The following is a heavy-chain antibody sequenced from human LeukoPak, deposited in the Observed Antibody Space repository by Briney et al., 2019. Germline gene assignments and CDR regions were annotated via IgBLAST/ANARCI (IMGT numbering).Heavy chain of an antibody. CDR1: GGSISSYY. D-gene: IGHD4-17*01. CDR3: ARETVTTVLDY. V-gene: IGHV4-59*12. Sequence: PSETLSLTCTGSGGSISSYYWSWIRQPPGKGLEWIGYIYYSGSTNYNPSLKSRVTISVDTSKNQFSLKLSSVTAADTAVYYCARETVTTVLDYWGQGTLVTVSS. J-gene: IGHJ4*02. CDR2: IYYSGST.